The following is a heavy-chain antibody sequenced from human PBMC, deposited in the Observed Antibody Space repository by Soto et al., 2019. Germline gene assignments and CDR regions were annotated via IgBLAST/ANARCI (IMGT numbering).Heavy chain of an antibody. V-gene: IGHV5-51*01. Sequence: PGESLKISCKGSGYSFTSYWIGWVRQMPGKGLEWMGIIYPGDSDTRYSPSFRGQVTISADKSISTAYLQWSSLKASDTAMYSFASSRSTHMSDYYMDVWGKGTTVTVSS. D-gene: IGHD2-2*01. CDR3: ASSRSTHMSDYYMDV. CDR2: IYPGDSDT. J-gene: IGHJ6*03. CDR1: GYSFTSYW.